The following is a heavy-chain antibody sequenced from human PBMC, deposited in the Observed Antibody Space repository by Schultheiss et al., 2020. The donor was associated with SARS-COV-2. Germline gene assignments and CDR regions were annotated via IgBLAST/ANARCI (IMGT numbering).Heavy chain of an antibody. CDR1: GFSLSTSGVG. V-gene: IGHV2-70*01. Sequence: SGPTLVKPTQTLTLTCTFSGFSLSTSGVGVGWIRQPPGKALEWLALIDWDDDKYYSTSLKTRLTISKDTSKNQVVLTMTNMDPVDTATYYCARNKGSGSYYDFDYWGQGTLVTVSS. CDR2: IDWDDDK. J-gene: IGHJ4*02. CDR3: ARNKGSGSYYDFDY. D-gene: IGHD3-10*01.